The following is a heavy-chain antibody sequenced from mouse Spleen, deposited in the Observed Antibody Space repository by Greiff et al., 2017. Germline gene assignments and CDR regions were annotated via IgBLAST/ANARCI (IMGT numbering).Heavy chain of an antibody. D-gene: IGHD2-13*01. V-gene: IGHV1-81*01. J-gene: IGHJ3*01. CDR2: IYPRSGNT. CDR3: ARSQNYGDYPAWFAY. CDR1: GYTFTSYG. Sequence: QVQLQQSGAELARPGASVKLSCKASGYTFTSYGISWVKQRTGQGLEWIGEIYPRSGNTYYNEKFKGKATLTADKSSSTAYMELRSLTSEDSAVYFCARSQNYGDYPAWFAYWGQGTLVTVSA.